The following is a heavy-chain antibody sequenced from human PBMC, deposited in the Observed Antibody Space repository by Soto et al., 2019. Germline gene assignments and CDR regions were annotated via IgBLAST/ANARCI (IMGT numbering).Heavy chain of an antibody. D-gene: IGHD6-6*01. V-gene: IGHV3-21*01. J-gene: IGHJ1*01. CDR2: ISSSSSYI. CDR3: ARDIAACPPEYLQH. CDR1: GFTFSSYS. Sequence: EVQLVESGGGLVKPGGSLRLSCAASGFTFSSYSMNWVRQAPGKGLEWVSSISSSSSYIYYADSVKGRFTISRDNAKNSLYLQMNSLRADDTAVYYCARDIAACPPEYLQHWGQGTLVTVSS.